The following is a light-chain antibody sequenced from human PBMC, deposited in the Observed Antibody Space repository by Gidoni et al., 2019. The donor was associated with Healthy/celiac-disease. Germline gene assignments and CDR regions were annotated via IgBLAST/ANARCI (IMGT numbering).Light chain of an antibody. Sequence: DIQMTQSPSSLYASVGDRVTITCRASQSISSYLNWYQQKPGKAPKLLIYAASSLQSGVPSRFSGSGSGVPEDFATYYWQQSYSTPWTFGQGTKVEIK. CDR2: AAS. CDR1: QSISSY. V-gene: IGKV1-39*01. CDR3: QQSYSTPWT. J-gene: IGKJ1*01.